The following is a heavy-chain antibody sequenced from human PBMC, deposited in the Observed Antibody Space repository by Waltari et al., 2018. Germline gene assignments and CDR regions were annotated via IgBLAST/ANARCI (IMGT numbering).Heavy chain of an antibody. CDR3: ASQKVVPATSHNWFDP. Sequence: QVQLQESGPGLVKPSQTLSPTCTVAGGSIRSGDYYWRWIRQPPGKGLEWIGYLDYSGSTYYNPSLKSRVTISVDTSKNQFSLKLSSVTAADTAVYYCASQKVVPATSHNWFDPWGQGTLVTVSS. D-gene: IGHD2-2*01. V-gene: IGHV4-30-4*08. J-gene: IGHJ5*02. CDR2: LDYSGST. CDR1: GGSIRSGDYY.